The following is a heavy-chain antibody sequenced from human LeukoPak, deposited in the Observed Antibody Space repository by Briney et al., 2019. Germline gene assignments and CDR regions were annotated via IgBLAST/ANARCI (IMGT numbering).Heavy chain of an antibody. J-gene: IGHJ4*02. D-gene: IGHD6-19*01. CDR2: IGGDGTTT. V-gene: IGHV3-74*01. CDR3: ASSIVVPGHY. CDR1: GFTFSSYW. Sequence: PGGSLRLSCTASGFTFSSYWMHWVRHAPGKGLVWVSHIGGDGTTTGYADSVKGRFTIPRDNAKNTLYLQMNSLRVEDTAVYYCASSIVVPGHYWGQGTLVTVSS.